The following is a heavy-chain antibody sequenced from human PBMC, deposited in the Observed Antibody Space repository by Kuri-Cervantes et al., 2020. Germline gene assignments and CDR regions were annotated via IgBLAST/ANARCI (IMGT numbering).Heavy chain of an antibody. J-gene: IGHJ4*02. D-gene: IGHD6-19*01. CDR3: AKDRVVVAGAGIDY. CDR1: GFTFDDYA. CDR2: ISWDGGST. V-gene: IGHV3-43D*03. Sequence: GGSLRLPCAASGFTFDDYAMRWVRQAPGKGLERVSLISWDGGSTYYADSVKGRFTISRDNSKNSLYLQMNSLRAEDTALYYCAKDRVVVAGAGIDYWGQGTLVTVSS.